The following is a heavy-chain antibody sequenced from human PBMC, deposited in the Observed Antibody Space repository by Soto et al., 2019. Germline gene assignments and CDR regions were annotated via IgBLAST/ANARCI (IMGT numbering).Heavy chain of an antibody. CDR2: ISGSGGST. D-gene: IGHD3-10*01. V-gene: IGHV3-23*01. Sequence: EVQLLESGGGLVQPGGSLRLSCAASGFTFSSYAMSWVRQAPGKGLEWVSAISGSGGSTYYADSVKGRFTISRDNSKNTLYLQMNSLRAEDTAVYYCAKEKELGWFGTNWFDPWGQGTLVTVSS. J-gene: IGHJ5*02. CDR3: AKEKELGWFGTNWFDP. CDR1: GFTFSSYA.